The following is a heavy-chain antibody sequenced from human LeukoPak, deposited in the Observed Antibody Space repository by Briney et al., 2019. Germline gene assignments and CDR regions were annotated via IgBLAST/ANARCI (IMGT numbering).Heavy chain of an antibody. V-gene: IGHV4-59*08. CDR3: ARRRVGLNWFDP. CDR1: GGSFSGYY. J-gene: IGHJ5*02. CDR2: IYYSGST. Sequence: SETLSLTCAVYGGSFSGYYWSWIRQPPGKGLEWIGYIYYSGSTNYNPSLKSRVTISVDTSKNQFSLKLSSVTAADTAVYYCARRRVGLNWFDPWGQGTLVTVSS. D-gene: IGHD2-15*01.